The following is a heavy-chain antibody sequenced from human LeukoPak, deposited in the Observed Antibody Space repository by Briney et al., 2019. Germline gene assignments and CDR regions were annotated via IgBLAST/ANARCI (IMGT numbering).Heavy chain of an antibody. CDR2: ISWNSGSI. J-gene: IGHJ4*02. Sequence: GRSLRLSCAASVFTLDEYAIHGVRHAPGKGLERVSGISWNSGSIGYADSVKGRFTIARDNAKNSLYLQMNSLRAEDTALYYCAKDTSGDGTFSDYWGQGTLVTVSS. D-gene: IGHD5-12*01. V-gene: IGHV3-9*01. CDR1: VFTLDEYA. CDR3: AKDTSGDGTFSDY.